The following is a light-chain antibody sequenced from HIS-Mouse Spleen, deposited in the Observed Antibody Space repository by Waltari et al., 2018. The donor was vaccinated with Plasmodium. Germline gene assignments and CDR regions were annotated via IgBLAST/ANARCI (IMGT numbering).Light chain of an antibody. V-gene: IGLV2-11*01. CDR2: DVS. CDR3: CSYAGSNNLV. Sequence: QSALTQPRSVPGSPGQSVTISCTGTSRHVGGYNYVPWYQQHPGKAPTLMIYDVSKRPSGVPDRFSGSKSGNTASRTISGLQAEEEADYYCCSYAGSNNLVFGGGTKLTVL. J-gene: IGLJ2*01. CDR1: SRHVGGYNY.